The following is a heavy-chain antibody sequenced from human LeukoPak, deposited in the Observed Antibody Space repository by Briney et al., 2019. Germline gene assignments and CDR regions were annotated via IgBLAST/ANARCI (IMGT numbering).Heavy chain of an antibody. V-gene: IGHV3-7*03. J-gene: IGHJ4*02. Sequence: GGSLRLSCAASGFTFSSYWMSWVRQAPGKGLEWVANIKQDGSEKYYVDSVKGRFTISRDNAKNSLYLQMNSLRAEDTAVYYCARGLFWEFPFLFDYWGQGTLVTVSS. CDR1: GFTFSSYW. D-gene: IGHD3-10*02. CDR2: IKQDGSEK. CDR3: ARGLFWEFPFLFDY.